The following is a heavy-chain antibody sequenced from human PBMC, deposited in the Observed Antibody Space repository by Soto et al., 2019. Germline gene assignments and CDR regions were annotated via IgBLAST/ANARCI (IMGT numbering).Heavy chain of an antibody. CDR3: VREGRGSFDF. V-gene: IGHV3-23*01. CDR2: IGGRGNSA. D-gene: IGHD5-12*01. J-gene: IGHJ3*01. CDR1: GFIFTNYA. Sequence: GGTLRLSCAASGFIFTNYAMNWVRQAPGKGLEWVSVIGGRGNSAYYADSVQGRFTISRDNSKNTLSLQMSSLTADDTAIYYCVREGRGSFDFWGRGTMVTVSS.